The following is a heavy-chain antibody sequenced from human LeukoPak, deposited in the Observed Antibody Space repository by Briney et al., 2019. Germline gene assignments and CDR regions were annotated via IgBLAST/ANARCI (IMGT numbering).Heavy chain of an antibody. CDR1: GYSISSGYY. CDR2: IYHSGST. V-gene: IGHV4-38-2*01. J-gene: IGHJ4*02. Sequence: SETLSLTCAVSGYSISSGYYWGWIRQPPGKGLEWIGSIYHSGSTYYNPSLKSRVTISVDTSKNQFSLKLSSVTAADTAVYYCARRPGYYFDYWGPGTLVTVSS. CDR3: ARRPGYYFDY.